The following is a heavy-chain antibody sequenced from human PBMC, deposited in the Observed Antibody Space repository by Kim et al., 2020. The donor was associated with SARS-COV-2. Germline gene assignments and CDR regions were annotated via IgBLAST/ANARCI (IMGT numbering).Heavy chain of an antibody. CDR1: GFTVSSNY. D-gene: IGHD3-9*01. CDR3: AKDAGYYDILTGRSYYYGLEV. CDR2: IYSGGAT. V-gene: IGHV3-53*01. Sequence: GGSLRLSCAASGFTVSSNYMSWVRQAPGKGLEWVSIIYSGGATYHADPVKGRFTVSRDNSKNTLYLQMNSLRVEDTAVYYCAKDAGYYDILTGRSYYYGLEVWGQGTTVTVSS. J-gene: IGHJ6*02.